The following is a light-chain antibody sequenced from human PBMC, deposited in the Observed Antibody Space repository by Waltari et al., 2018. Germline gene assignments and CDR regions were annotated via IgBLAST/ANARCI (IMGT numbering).Light chain of an antibody. CDR1: QSITKRY. Sequence: VLTQSPGTLSLSPGDRATLSCRASQSITKRYFAWYQQKPGQAPRLLIYGASSRAAGIPDRFSGSGSGTEFTLTISGLEAEDSAVYYCQQYGSSIMYTFGQGTKLEIK. CDR3: QQYGSSIMYT. CDR2: GAS. J-gene: IGKJ2*01. V-gene: IGKV3-20*01.